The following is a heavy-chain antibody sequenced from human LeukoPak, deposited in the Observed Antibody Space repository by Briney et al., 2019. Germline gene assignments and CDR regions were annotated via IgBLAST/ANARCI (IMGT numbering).Heavy chain of an antibody. V-gene: IGHV1-2*02. J-gene: IGHJ3*02. Sequence: ASVKVSCKTSGYSFTGYYMHWVRQAPGHGLEWMGWINPNSGGTNYAQRFQGRVTMTRDTSISTAYMELSRLRSDDTAVYYCARERGYCSSSTCYTSDAFDIRGQGTMVTVSS. CDR2: INPNSGGT. D-gene: IGHD2-2*02. CDR1: GYSFTGYY. CDR3: ARERGYCSSSTCYTSDAFDI.